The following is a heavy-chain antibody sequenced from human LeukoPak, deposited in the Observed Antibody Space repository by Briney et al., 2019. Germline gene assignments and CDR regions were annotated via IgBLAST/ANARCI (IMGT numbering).Heavy chain of an antibody. V-gene: IGHV3-21*01. CDR1: GFTFSSYS. Sequence: PGGSLRLSCAASGFTFSSYSMNWVRQAPGKGLEWVSSISSSSSYIYYADSVKGRFTISRDNAKSSLYLQMNSLRAEDTAVYYCAKVLRGEFSCLDYWGQGTLVTVSS. CDR3: AKVLRGEFSCLDY. J-gene: IGHJ4*02. D-gene: IGHD3-16*02. CDR2: ISSSSSYI.